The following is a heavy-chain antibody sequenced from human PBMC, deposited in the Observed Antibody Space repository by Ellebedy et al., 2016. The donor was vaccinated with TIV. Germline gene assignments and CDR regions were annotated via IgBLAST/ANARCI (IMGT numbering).Heavy chain of an antibody. CDR2: SSYDGAYA. CDR1: GFTFRSFG. Sequence: GESLKISCKASGFTFRSFGMHWVRLSVGKGLEWVADSSYDGAYAHYADSVKGRFTCSRDNSKNTLYLQMNSLGAEDTAVYFCAKDRGSRDSVYPNGMDAWGQGITVTVSS. CDR3: AKDRGSRDSVYPNGMDA. J-gene: IGHJ6*02. D-gene: IGHD2-8*01. V-gene: IGHV3-30*18.